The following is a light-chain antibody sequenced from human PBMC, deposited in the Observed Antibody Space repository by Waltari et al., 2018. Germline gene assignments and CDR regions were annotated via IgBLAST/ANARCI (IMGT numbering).Light chain of an antibody. CDR1: QDIYNS. Sequence: DIQMTQSPSSLSASVAVRVTITCQANQDIYNSLNWYQQKPGKAPNLLIYGASNLEPGVPSRFSGSGSGTHFTFTISSLQPDDFATYYCQQYDTPLSFGGGTKVAIK. V-gene: IGKV1-33*01. CDR2: GAS. CDR3: QQYDTPLS. J-gene: IGKJ4*01.